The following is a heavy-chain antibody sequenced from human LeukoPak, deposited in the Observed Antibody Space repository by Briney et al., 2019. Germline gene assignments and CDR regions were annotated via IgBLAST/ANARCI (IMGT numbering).Heavy chain of an antibody. CDR3: ARDRLRYGECEKTLDY. Sequence: GGSLRLSCAASGFTFSSYSMTWVRQAPGKGLEWVSYITYSSSTIYYADSVKGRFTISRDNAKNSLYLQMNSLRVDDTAVYYCARDRLRYGECEKTLDYWGQGTLVTVSS. V-gene: IGHV3-48*01. CDR1: GFTFSSYS. J-gene: IGHJ4*02. D-gene: IGHD4-17*01. CDR2: ITYSSSTI.